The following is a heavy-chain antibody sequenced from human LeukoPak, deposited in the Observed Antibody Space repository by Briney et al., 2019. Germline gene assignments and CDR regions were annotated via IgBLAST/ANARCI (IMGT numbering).Heavy chain of an antibody. CDR3: VRDGGVSGYDLLDY. Sequence: GTLTLTCAASGFTFSNYCMSWVRQAPGKGLEWVAHINQDGSETHYMACVKARFIISRENAKTSLSLQMGSLRAEERTAYCCVRDGGVSGYDLLDYWGQGTLVTVSS. V-gene: IGHV3-7*01. J-gene: IGHJ4*02. CDR1: GFTFSNYC. D-gene: IGHD5-12*01. CDR2: INQDGSET.